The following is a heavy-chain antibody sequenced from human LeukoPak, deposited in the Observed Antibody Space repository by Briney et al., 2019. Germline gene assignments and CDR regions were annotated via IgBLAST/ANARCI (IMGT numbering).Heavy chain of an antibody. Sequence: PSETLSLTCTVSGGSISSYYWGWIRQPPGKGLEWIGYIYYSGSTNYNPSLKSRVTISVDTSKNQFSLKLSSVTAADTAVYYCARGRTDYYDSSGYPHDYWGQGTLVTVSS. CDR3: ARGRTDYYDSSGYPHDY. J-gene: IGHJ4*02. V-gene: IGHV4-59*01. CDR2: IYYSGST. CDR1: GGSISSYY. D-gene: IGHD3-22*01.